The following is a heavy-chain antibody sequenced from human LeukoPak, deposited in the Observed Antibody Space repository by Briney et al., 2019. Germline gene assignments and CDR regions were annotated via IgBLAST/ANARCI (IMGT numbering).Heavy chain of an antibody. D-gene: IGHD3-10*01. Sequence: GGSLRLSCAASGFTFSSYAMSWVRQAPGEGLEWVSAISGSGGSTYYADSVKGRFTISRDNSKNTLYLQMNSLRAEDTAVYYCAKDPLYGSDDYMDVWGKGTTVTVSS. CDR1: GFTFSSYA. CDR2: ISGSGGST. J-gene: IGHJ6*03. CDR3: AKDPLYGSDDYMDV. V-gene: IGHV3-23*01.